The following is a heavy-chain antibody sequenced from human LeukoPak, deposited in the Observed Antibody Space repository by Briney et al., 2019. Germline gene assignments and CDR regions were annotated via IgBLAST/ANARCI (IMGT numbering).Heavy chain of an antibody. Sequence: GASVKVSCKASGGTFSSYAISWVRQAPGQGLEWMGGIIPIFGTANYAQKFQGRVTITAEESTSTAYMELSSLRSEDTAVYYCARDRTERLRYFDWSKRGYFDYWGQGTLVTVSS. CDR1: GGTFSSYA. J-gene: IGHJ4*02. CDR2: IIPIFGTA. CDR3: ARDRTERLRYFDWSKRGYFDY. V-gene: IGHV1-69*13. D-gene: IGHD3-9*01.